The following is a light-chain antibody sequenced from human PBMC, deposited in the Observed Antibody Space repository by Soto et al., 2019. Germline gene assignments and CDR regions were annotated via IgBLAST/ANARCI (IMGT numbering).Light chain of an antibody. CDR3: QQYHSYSWT. CDR1: QSISSW. Sequence: DIQMTQSPSTLAASLGDRGTITCRASQSISSWLAWYQQKPGKAPKLLIYKASNLESGVPSRFRGRGSGTEFTLTISSLQPDDFETFYCQQYHSYSWTFGQGTKVDIK. J-gene: IGKJ1*01. V-gene: IGKV1-5*03. CDR2: KAS.